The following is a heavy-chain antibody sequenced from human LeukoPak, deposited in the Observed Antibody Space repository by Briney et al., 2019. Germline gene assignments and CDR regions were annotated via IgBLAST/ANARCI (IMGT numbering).Heavy chain of an antibody. CDR3: ARVWVAAADSYYFDY. CDR2: IKQDGSEK. J-gene: IGHJ4*02. CDR1: GFTFSSYW. V-gene: IGHV3-7*01. D-gene: IGHD6-13*01. Sequence: PGGSLRLSCAVSGFTFSSYWMSWVRQAPGKGLEWVANIKQDGSEKYYVDSVEGRFTISRDNAKNSLYLQMNSLRAEDTAVYYCARVWVAAADSYYFDYWGQGTLVTVSS.